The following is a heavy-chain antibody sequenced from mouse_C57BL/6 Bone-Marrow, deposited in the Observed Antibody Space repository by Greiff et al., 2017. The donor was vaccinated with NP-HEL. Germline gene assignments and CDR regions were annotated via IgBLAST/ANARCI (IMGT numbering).Heavy chain of an antibody. J-gene: IGHJ1*03. CDR3: TGGLTTVVPTHWYFDV. CDR2: IDPETGGT. D-gene: IGHD1-1*01. CDR1: GYTFTDYE. V-gene: IGHV1-15*01. Sequence: QVQLQQSGAELVRPGASVTLSCKASGYTFTDYEMHWVKQTPVHGLEWIGAIDPETGGTAYNQKFKGKAILTADKSSSTAYMELRSLTSEDSAVYYCTGGLTTVVPTHWYFDVWGTGTTVTVSS.